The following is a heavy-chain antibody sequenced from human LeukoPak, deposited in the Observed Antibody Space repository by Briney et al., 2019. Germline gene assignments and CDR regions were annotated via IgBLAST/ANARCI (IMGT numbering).Heavy chain of an antibody. J-gene: IGHJ5*02. CDR3: ARRRYDILTGPRRDWFDP. Sequence: SQTLSLTCAVSGGSISGGGYSWSWIRQPPGKGLEWIGYIYYSGSTNYNPSLKSRVTVSVDTSKNQFSLKLSSVTAADTAVYYCARRRYDILTGPRRDWFDPWGQGTLVTVSS. D-gene: IGHD3-9*01. CDR1: GGSISGGGYS. CDR2: IYYSGST. V-gene: IGHV4-61*08.